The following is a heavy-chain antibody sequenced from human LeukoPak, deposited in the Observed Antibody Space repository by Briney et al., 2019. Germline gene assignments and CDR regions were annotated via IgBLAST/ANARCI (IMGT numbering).Heavy chain of an antibody. CDR2: IIPIFGTA. CDR3: ARGPRYGLRY. D-gene: IGHD3-10*01. CDR1: GGAFSSYA. Sequence: ASVKVSCKASGGAFSSYAISWVRQAPGQGLEWMGGIIPIFGTANYAQKFQGRVTITADESTSTAYMELSSLRSEDTAVYYCARGPRYGLRYWGQGTLVTVSS. V-gene: IGHV1-69*13. J-gene: IGHJ4*02.